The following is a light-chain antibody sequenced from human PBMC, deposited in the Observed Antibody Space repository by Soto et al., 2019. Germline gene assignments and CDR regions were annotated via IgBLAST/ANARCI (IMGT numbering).Light chain of an antibody. Sequence: EVVFTQSPYAVPLQPGERATLSYRASQCISSYLVWNQKKPGQAPRLLIYDPSSRATGIPARFSGSGTGTHFTLTISSLGPEDVAVCYCHQLNDWPPQWAFGQGTMVDIK. CDR2: DPS. J-gene: IGKJ1*01. V-gene: IGKV3-11*01. CDR1: QCISSY. CDR3: HQLNDWPPQWA.